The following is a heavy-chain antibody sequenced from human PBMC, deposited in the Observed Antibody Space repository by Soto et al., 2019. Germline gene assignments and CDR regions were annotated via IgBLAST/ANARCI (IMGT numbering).Heavy chain of an antibody. CDR3: TRHLYDSSGYYQFDY. J-gene: IGHJ4*02. CDR2: IRSKTNSYAT. Sequence: HPGGSLRLSCAASGFTFSGSAIHWVRQASGKGLEWVGRIRSKTNSYATAYGASVKGRFTISRDDSKNTAYLQMNSLKTEDTAVYYCTRHLYDSSGYYQFDYWGQGTRVTVSS. D-gene: IGHD3-22*01. V-gene: IGHV3-73*01. CDR1: GFTFSGSA.